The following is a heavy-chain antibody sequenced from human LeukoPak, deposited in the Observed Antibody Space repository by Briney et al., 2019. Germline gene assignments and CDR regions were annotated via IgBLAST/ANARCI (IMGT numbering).Heavy chain of an antibody. D-gene: IGHD6-13*01. CDR2: ISISTITI. V-gene: IGHV3-48*01. CDR3: ARDTPYSNSWTAFDY. J-gene: IGHJ4*02. Sequence: GGSLRLSCAASGFTFSTYNMNWVRQAPGKGLEWISSISISTITIYYADSVTGRFTISRDNAKNSLYLQMHSLSAEDTAVYYCARDTPYSNSWTAFDYWGQGTLVTVSS. CDR1: GFTFSTYN.